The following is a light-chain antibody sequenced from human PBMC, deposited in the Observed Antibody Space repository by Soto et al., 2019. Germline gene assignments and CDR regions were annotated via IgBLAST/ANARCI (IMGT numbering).Light chain of an antibody. CDR2: DVS. V-gene: IGLV2-11*01. CDR3: CSYAGSRYV. J-gene: IGLJ1*01. Sequence: QPALTQPRSVSGSPGQSVTISCTGTSSDVGGYNYVSWYQQHPGKAPKLMIYDVSKRPSGVPDRFSGSKSGNTASLTISGLQAEDEADYYCCSYAGSRYVFGTGTQLTVL. CDR1: SSDVGGYNY.